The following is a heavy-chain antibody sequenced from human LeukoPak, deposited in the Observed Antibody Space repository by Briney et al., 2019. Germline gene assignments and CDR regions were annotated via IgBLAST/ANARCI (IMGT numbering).Heavy chain of an antibody. CDR3: ARPDSSAFDY. V-gene: IGHV3-30*12. J-gene: IGHJ4*02. D-gene: IGHD6-19*01. CDR2: TTRDESEK. CDR1: GFTFSRNG. Sequence: GGSLRLSCAASGFTFSRNGMHWVRQAPGKGLEWVAFTTRDESEKFYVDSVKGRFTIARDNAKNSLYLQMNSLRAEDTAVYYCARPDSSAFDYWGQGTLVTVSS.